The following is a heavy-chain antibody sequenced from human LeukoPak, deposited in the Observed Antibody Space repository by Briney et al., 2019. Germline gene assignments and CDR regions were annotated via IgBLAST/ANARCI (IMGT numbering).Heavy chain of an antibody. D-gene: IGHD2-2*01. CDR2: ISWNSGKI. CDR1: GFTFDDYA. J-gene: IGHJ6*02. V-gene: IGHV3-9*01. Sequence: PGRSLRLSCAASGFTFDDYAMHWVRQAPGKGLEWVSNISWNSGKIGYADSVTGRFTISRDNANNSLFLQMNSLRAEDTAVYYCARALGDQPDYYYGMDVWGQGTTVTVSS. CDR3: ARALGDQPDYYYGMDV.